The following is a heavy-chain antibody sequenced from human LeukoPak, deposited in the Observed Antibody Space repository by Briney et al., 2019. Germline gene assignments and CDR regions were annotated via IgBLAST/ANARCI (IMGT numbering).Heavy chain of an antibody. D-gene: IGHD3-22*01. Sequence: ASVKVSCKASGYTFTSYDINWVRQATGQGLEWMGWMNPNSGNTGYAQKFQGRVTMTRNTSISTAYMELSSLRSEDTAVYYCARAVYYYDSSGYYYPFDYWGQGTLVTVSS. CDR1: GYTFTSYD. V-gene: IGHV1-8*01. J-gene: IGHJ4*02. CDR3: ARAVYYYDSSGYYYPFDY. CDR2: MNPNSGNT.